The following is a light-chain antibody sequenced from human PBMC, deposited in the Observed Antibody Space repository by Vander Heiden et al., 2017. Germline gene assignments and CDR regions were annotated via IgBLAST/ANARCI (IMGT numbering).Light chain of an antibody. CDR3: CSYAGSSTFVV. J-gene: IGLJ2*01. CDR1: SSDVGSYNL. Sequence: QSALTQPPSVSGSPGQSLTISCTGTSSDVGSYNLVSWYQQHPGKAPKLMIYEGSKRPSGVSNRFSGSKSGNTASLTISGLQAEDEADYYCCSYAGSSTFVVFGGGTKLTVL. CDR2: EGS. V-gene: IGLV2-23*03.